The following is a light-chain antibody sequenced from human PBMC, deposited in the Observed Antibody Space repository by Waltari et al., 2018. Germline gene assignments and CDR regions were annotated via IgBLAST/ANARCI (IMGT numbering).Light chain of an antibody. J-gene: IGLJ3*02. V-gene: IGLV2-8*01. CDR1: SSYVGGYNY. CDR2: EVS. Sequence: QSALTQPPSASGSPGQSVTTSCTDTSSYVGGYNYFSWYQQHPGKAPKLMIYEVSKRPSGVPDRFSGSKSGNTASLTVSGLQAEDEADYYCSSYAGSNNRVFGGGTKLTVL. CDR3: SSYAGSNNRV.